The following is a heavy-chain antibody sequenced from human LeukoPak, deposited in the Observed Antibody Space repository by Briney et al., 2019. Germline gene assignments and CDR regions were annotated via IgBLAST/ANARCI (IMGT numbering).Heavy chain of an antibody. J-gene: IGHJ4*02. CDR3: AKDLPRDFWSGLIYYFDY. CDR1: GFTFSSYA. CDR2: ISGSGGST. Sequence: GGSLRLSCAASGFTFSSYAMSWVRQAPGKGLEWVSAISGSGGSTYYADSVKGRFTISRDNSKNTLYLQMNSLRVEDTAVYYCAKDLPRDFWSGLIYYFDYWGQGTLVTVSS. V-gene: IGHV3-23*01. D-gene: IGHD3-3*01.